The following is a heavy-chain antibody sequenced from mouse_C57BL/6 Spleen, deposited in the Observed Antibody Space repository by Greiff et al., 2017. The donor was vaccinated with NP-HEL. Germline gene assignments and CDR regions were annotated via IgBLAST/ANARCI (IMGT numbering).Heavy chain of an antibody. CDR1: GYAFSSSW. CDR2: IYPGVGDT. J-gene: IGHJ2*01. V-gene: IGHV1-82*01. D-gene: IGHD1-1*01. Sequence: QVQLQQSGPELVKPGASVKISCKASGYAFSSSWMNWVKQRPGKGLEWIGRIYPGVGDTNYNGKFKGKATLTADKSSSTAYMQLSSLTSEDSAVYFCARSIVVAGDYWGQGTTLTVSS. CDR3: ARSIVVAGDY.